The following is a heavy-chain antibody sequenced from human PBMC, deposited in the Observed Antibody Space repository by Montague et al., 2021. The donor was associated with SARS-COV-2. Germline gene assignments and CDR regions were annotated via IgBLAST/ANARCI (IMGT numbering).Heavy chain of an antibody. J-gene: IGHJ6*02. D-gene: IGHD4-17*01. Sequence: PALVTPTQTLTLTCTYSGFSLSTSGMCVSWIRQPPGKALEWLALIDWDDDKYYSTSLKTRLTISKDTSKNQVVLTMTNMDPVDTATYYCARMTTVTYPYYDYYGMDVWGQGTTVTVSS. V-gene: IGHV2-70*01. CDR3: ARMTTVTYPYYDYYGMDV. CDR2: IDWDDDK. CDR1: GFSLSTSGMC.